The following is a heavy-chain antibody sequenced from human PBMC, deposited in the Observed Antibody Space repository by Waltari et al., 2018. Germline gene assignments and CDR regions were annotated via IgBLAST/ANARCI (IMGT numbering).Heavy chain of an antibody. D-gene: IGHD2-21*02. CDR3: ARGGGGDWEWFDP. CDR2: IYYTGST. V-gene: IGHV4-59*01. Sequence: QVQLQESGPSLLKPSETLSLICTVSVGCISGFYWSWVRQPPGKGLDWIGYIYYTGSTNFNPSLKSRVTMSVDTSKNQFSLKLSSVTAADTAFYYCARGGGGDWEWFDPWGQGTLVTVSS. CDR1: VGCISGFY. J-gene: IGHJ5*02.